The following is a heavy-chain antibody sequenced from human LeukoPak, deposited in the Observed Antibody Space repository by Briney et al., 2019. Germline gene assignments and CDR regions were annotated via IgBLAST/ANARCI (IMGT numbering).Heavy chain of an antibody. Sequence: GGSLRLSCAASGFTFSSYAMSWVRQAPGKGQEWVSAISGSGGSTYYADSVKGRFTISRDNSKNTLYLQMNSLRAEDTAVYYCAKLAYDFWSGYYAYFDYWGQGTLVTVSS. V-gene: IGHV3-23*01. D-gene: IGHD3-3*01. CDR3: AKLAYDFWSGYYAYFDY. CDR2: ISGSGGST. J-gene: IGHJ4*02. CDR1: GFTFSSYA.